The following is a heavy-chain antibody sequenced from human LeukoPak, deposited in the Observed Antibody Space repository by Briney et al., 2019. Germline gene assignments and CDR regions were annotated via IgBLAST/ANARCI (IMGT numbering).Heavy chain of an antibody. D-gene: IGHD7-27*01. Sequence: KTGGSLRLSCAASGFPFSAYYMSWLRQAPGKGLEWISHISGSGDTIYYADSVKGRFTISRDNTKNSLYLQMNSLRAEDTAVYYCARGNWGPDYWGQGTLVTVSS. V-gene: IGHV3-11*04. CDR1: GFPFSAYY. CDR3: ARGNWGPDY. CDR2: ISGSGDTI. J-gene: IGHJ4*02.